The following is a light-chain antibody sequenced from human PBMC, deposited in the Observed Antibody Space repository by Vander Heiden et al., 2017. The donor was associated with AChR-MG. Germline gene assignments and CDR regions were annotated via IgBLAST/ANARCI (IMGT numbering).Light chain of an antibody. Sequence: DLPMTQSPSSLPASVGDRATITCRASQSISSYLNWYQQKPGKAPKLLIYAASSLQSGVPSRFSGSGSGTDFTLTISSLQPEDFATYYCQQSYSTPPYTFGQGTKLEIK. CDR2: AAS. CDR3: QQSYSTPPYT. CDR1: QSISSY. V-gene: IGKV1-39*01. J-gene: IGKJ2*01.